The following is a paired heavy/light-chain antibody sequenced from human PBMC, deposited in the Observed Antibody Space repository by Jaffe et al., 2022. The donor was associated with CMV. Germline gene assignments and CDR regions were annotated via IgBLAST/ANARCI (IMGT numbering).Light chain of an antibody. Sequence: DIQMTQSPSSLSASVGDRVTLTCRASRGIGSFLNWYQQKPGKAPNLLIYAASTLQSGVPSRFSGSGSGTDFTLTISSLQPEDVGTYFCQQTYDSLPYTFGQGTKLEI. CDR2: AAS. CDR3: QQTYDSLPYT. V-gene: IGKV1-39*01. J-gene: IGKJ2*01. CDR1: RGIGSF.
Heavy chain of an antibody. Sequence: QVQLQQWGAGLLKTSETLSLTCAVYGGSFSGYYWSWIRQSPGKGLEWIGEIHHSGSANYNPSLKSRVTILLDTSKNQLSLRVTSVTAADTALYYCARGREQPSLGNMDVWGTGTTVTVSS. CDR2: IHHSGSA. CDR3: ARGREQPSLGNMDV. J-gene: IGHJ6*03. CDR1: GGSFSGYY. D-gene: IGHD1-1*01. V-gene: IGHV4-34*02.